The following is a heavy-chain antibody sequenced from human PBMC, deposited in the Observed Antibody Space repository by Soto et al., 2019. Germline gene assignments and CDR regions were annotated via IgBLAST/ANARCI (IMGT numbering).Heavy chain of an antibody. V-gene: IGHV3-23*01. CDR2: ISGSGGST. CDR3: AKDFSPVVVVITENPGFDY. CDR1: GFTFSSYA. D-gene: IGHD3-22*01. Sequence: GGSLRLSCAASGFTFSSYAMSWVRQAPGKGLEWVSAISGSGGSTYYADSVKGRFTISRDNSKNTLYLQMNSLRAEDTAVYYCAKDFSPVVVVITENPGFDYWGQGTLVTVSS. J-gene: IGHJ4*02.